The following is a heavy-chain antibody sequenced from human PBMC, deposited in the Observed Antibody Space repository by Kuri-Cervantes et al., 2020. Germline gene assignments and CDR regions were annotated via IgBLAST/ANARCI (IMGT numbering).Heavy chain of an antibody. CDR2: MSYDGRNE. Sequence: GGSLRLSCAASGFTFISYAMHWVRQAPGKGLEWVAVMSYDGRNEYYVDSVKGRFTISRDNSKNTLYLQMNSLRAEDTAVYYCAKEEARGAVTDAKSAFDIWGQGTMVTVSS. CDR3: AKEEARGAVTDAKSAFDI. D-gene: IGHD2-21*02. V-gene: IGHV3-30*04. J-gene: IGHJ3*02. CDR1: GFTFISYA.